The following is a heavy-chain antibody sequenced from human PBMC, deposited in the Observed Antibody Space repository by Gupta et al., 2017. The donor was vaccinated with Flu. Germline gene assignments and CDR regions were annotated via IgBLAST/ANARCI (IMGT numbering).Heavy chain of an antibody. CDR1: GFTFSSYS. Sequence: EVQLVESGGGLVTPGGSLRLSCAASGFTFSSYSMNWVRQAPGKGLEWVSSISSSSTYIYYEDSGKGRFTISRENAKNALYLQMNRLRAEETAVYYCTRDASSGMATIMGIGGQGTMVTVSS. D-gene: IGHD5-12*01. CDR2: ISSSSTYI. J-gene: IGHJ3*02. CDR3: TRDASSGMATIMGI. V-gene: IGHV3-21*01.